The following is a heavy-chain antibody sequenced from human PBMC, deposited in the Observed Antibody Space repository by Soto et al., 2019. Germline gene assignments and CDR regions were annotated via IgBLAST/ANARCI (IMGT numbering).Heavy chain of an antibody. D-gene: IGHD6-13*01. J-gene: IGHJ4*02. CDR2: RNQDGSAK. CDR3: ATSSAAPGTD. Sequence: PWWSLRLASSASVFTFSTYWMSWFRQATGKGLEWVGNRNQDGSAKYSVGSVKGRFTISRDNANNSLYLEMNNLRVEDTAMYYCATSSAAPGTDWGQGTLVTVSS. CDR1: VFTFSTYW. V-gene: IGHV3-7*01.